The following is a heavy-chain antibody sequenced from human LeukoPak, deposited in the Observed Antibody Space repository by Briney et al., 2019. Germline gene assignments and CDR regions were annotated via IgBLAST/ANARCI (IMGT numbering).Heavy chain of an antibody. CDR1: GGSFSGYY. D-gene: IGHD6-19*01. V-gene: IGHV4-34*01. CDR2: INHSGST. J-gene: IGHJ3*02. Sequence: SETLSLTCAVDGGSFSGYYWSWIRQPPGKGLEWIGEINHSGSTNYNPSLKSRVTISGDTSKTQSSLQLSSVTAAATAVYYCARGGARPRYSSGSYHAFDIWGQGTMVTVSS. CDR3: ARGGARPRYSSGSYHAFDI.